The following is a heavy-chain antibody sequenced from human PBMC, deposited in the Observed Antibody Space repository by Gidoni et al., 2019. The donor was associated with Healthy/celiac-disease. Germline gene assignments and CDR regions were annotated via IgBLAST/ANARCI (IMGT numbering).Heavy chain of an antibody. CDR1: GGSISSYY. V-gene: IGHV4-59*08. D-gene: IGHD3-9*01. CDR3: ARQTVYYDILTGYYAYYYFDY. Sequence: QVQLQESGPGLVKPSETLSLTCTVSGGSISSYYWSWIRQPPGKGLEWIGYIYYSGSTNYTPSLKSRVTISVDTSKNQFSLKLSSVTAADTAVYYCARQTVYYDILTGYYAYYYFDYWGQGTLVTVSS. J-gene: IGHJ4*02. CDR2: IYYSGST.